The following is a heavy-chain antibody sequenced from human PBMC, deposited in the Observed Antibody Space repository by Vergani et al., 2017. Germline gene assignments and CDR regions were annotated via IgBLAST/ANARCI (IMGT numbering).Heavy chain of an antibody. Sequence: QVQLVQSGAEVKKPGSSVKVSCKASGGTFSSYTISWVRQAPGQGLEWMGRIIPILGLANYAQKFQGRVTITADKSTSTAYMELSSLRSEDTAVYYCASVYCSGGSCYYWAFDYWGQGTLVTVSS. J-gene: IGHJ4*02. D-gene: IGHD2-15*01. CDR1: GGTFSSYT. CDR2: IIPILGLA. CDR3: ASVYCSGGSCYYWAFDY. V-gene: IGHV1-69*02.